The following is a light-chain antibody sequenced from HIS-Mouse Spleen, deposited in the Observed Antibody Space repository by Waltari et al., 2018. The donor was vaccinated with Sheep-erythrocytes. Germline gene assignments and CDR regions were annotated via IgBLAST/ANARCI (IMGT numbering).Light chain of an antibody. CDR2: QDS. Sequence: SYELTQPPSVSVSPGQTASITCSGDKLGDKYACWYHQKPGQSPVLVIYQDSKRPSGIPERFSGSNSGNTATLTISGLQAEDEADYYCQSYDSSLSGWVFGGGTKLTVL. V-gene: IGLV3-1*01. CDR3: QSYDSSLSGWV. CDR1: KLGDKY. J-gene: IGLJ3*02.